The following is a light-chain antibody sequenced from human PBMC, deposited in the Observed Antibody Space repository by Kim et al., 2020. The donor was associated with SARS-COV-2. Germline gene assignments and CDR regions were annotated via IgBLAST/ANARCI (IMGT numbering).Light chain of an antibody. Sequence: QSVLTQPPSVSGAPGQRVTISCTGSSSNIGAGYDVHWYQQLPGTAPKLLIYGNSNRPSGVPDRFSGSKSGTSASLAITGLQAEDEADYYCQSYDSSLSGPNWVFGSGTQLTVL. V-gene: IGLV1-40*01. CDR3: QSYDSSLSGPNWV. CDR1: SSNIGAGYD. J-gene: IGLJ3*02. CDR2: GNS.